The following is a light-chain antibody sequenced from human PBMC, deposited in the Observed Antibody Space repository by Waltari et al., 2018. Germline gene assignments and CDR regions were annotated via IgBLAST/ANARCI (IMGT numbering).Light chain of an antibody. CDR1: QSVSSY. CDR3: QQRINWPPSIT. CDR2: DAS. V-gene: IGKV3-11*01. J-gene: IGKJ5*01. Sequence: EIVLTQSPATLSLSPGERATLSCRAGQSVSSYLAWYQQKPGQAPRLLIYDASNRATGIPARFSGSGSGTGSTLTISSLEPEDFAVYYCQQRINWPPSITFGQGTRLEIK.